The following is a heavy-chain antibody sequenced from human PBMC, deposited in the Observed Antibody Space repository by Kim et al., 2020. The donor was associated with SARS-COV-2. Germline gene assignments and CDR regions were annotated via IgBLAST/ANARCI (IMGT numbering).Heavy chain of an antibody. CDR2: INHSGST. V-gene: IGHV4-34*01. CDR3: ARRMVRPRNWFDP. Sequence: SETLSLTCAVYGGSFSGYYWSWIRQPPGKGLEWIGEINHSGSTNYNPSLKSRVTISVDTSKNQFSLKLSSVTAADTAVYYCARRMVRPRNWFDPWGQGTLVTVSS. CDR1: GGSFSGYY. J-gene: IGHJ5*02. D-gene: IGHD3-10*01.